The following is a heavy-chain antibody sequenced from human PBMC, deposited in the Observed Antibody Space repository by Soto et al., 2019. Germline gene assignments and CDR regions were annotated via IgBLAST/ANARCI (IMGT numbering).Heavy chain of an antibody. CDR3: ASYGLGSYMYYYGMDV. D-gene: IGHD3-10*01. J-gene: IGHJ6*02. CDR2: ISSSGNTI. Sequence: ALRLSCAASGFTFSSYEMNWVRQAPGKGLEWVSYISSSGNTIYYADSVKGRFTISRDNAKKSLYLQMNSLRAEDTAVYYCASYGLGSYMYYYGMDVWGQGTTVTVYS. CDR1: GFTFSSYE. V-gene: IGHV3-48*03.